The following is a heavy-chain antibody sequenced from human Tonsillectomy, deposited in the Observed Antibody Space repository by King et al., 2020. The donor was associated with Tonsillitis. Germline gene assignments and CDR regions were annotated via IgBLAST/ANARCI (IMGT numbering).Heavy chain of an antibody. CDR2: IIPIVDRA. J-gene: IGHJ6*02. Sequence: QLVQSGAEVTMPGSAVKVSCKASGGTFSTYAISWLRQAPGQGLEWMGRIIPIVDRAKYAQKFQGRVTVTADKSTSTAYMELSSLRSDDTAVYYCASDPPDTYGYGLSYYYYGMDVWGQGTTVTVSS. CDR3: ASDPPDTYGYGLSYYYYGMDV. D-gene: IGHD5-18*01. V-gene: IGHV1-69*04. CDR1: GGTFSTYA.